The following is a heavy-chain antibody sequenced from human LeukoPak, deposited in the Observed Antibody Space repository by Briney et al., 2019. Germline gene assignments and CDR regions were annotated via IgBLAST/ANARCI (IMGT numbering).Heavy chain of an antibody. J-gene: IGHJ4*02. D-gene: IGHD3-3*01. CDR3: ATVPRGSGYFDFDY. Sequence: GASVKVSCKVSGYTLTELSMHWVRQAPGKGLEWMGGFDPEDGETIYAQKFQGRGTMTEDTSTDTAYMELRSLRSDDTAVYYCATVPRGSGYFDFDYWGQGTLVTVSS. V-gene: IGHV1-24*01. CDR2: FDPEDGET. CDR1: GYTLTELS.